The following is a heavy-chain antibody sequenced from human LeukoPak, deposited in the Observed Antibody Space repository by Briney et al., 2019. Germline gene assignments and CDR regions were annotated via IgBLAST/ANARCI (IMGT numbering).Heavy chain of an antibody. Sequence: GASVKVSCKASGHTFTGYFMHWVRQAPGQGLEWMGWINCNSGGTKYPQKFQGRVSMTRDTSINTAYLELSSLRSDDTAVYYCARDLTIVGGVTDPRIRGHWGQGTLVTVSS. CDR2: INCNSGGT. V-gene: IGHV1-2*02. J-gene: IGHJ4*02. CDR1: GHTFTGYF. D-gene: IGHD3-3*01. CDR3: ARDLTIVGGVTDPRIRGH.